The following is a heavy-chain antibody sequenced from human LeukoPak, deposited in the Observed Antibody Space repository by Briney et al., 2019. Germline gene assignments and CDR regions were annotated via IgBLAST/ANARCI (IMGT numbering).Heavy chain of an antibody. Sequence: PGGSLRLSCAASGFTFSRYGMHWVRQAPGKGPEYVSAISSNGGGTYYANSVKGRFTISRDNSKNTLYLQVGSLRAEDMAVYYCARGRALFGDGLDYLDYWGQGTLVTVSS. CDR1: GFTFSRYG. J-gene: IGHJ4*02. CDR3: ARGRALFGDGLDYLDY. D-gene: IGHD3-3*01. V-gene: IGHV3-64*01. CDR2: ISSNGGGT.